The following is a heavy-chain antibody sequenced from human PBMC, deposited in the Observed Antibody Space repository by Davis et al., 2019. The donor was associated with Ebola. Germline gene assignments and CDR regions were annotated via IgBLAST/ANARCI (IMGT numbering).Heavy chain of an antibody. D-gene: IGHD6-13*01. CDR1: GCPISSYY. CDR2: IYYSGST. CDR3: SRDNRIAAAEGGSRARYYYYYYGMDV. Sequence: MPSETLSLTCTVSGCPISSYYWRWIRQPPGKGLEWIGYIYYSGSTNYNPSLKRRVTISVDTSKNQFSLKLSSGTAADTAVYSRSRDNRIAAAEGGSRARYYYYYYGMDVWGKGTTVTVSS. J-gene: IGHJ6*04. V-gene: IGHV4-59*01.